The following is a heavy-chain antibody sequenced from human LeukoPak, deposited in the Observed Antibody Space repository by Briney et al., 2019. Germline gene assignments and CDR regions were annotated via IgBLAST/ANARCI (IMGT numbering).Heavy chain of an antibody. D-gene: IGHD4-17*01. CDR3: ARDLGSTVPSY. CDR1: GGSISSSSYY. V-gene: IGHV4-39*07. Sequence: SETLSLTCTVSGGSISSSSYYWGWIRQPPGKGLEWIGSIYYSGSTYYNPSLKSRVTISVDTSKNQFSLKLSSVTAADTAVYYCARDLGSTVPSYWGQGTLVTVSS. CDR2: IYYSGST. J-gene: IGHJ4*02.